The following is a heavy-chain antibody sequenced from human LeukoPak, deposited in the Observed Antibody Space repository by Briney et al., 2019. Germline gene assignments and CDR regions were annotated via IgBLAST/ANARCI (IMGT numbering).Heavy chain of an antibody. Sequence: PSETLSLTCAVSGASISSSNWWSWVRQPPGKGLEWIGEIYHRGSTNYNPSLKSRVTILLDKSKNQVSLKVNSVTAADTAVYYCAKTPGGGTQPFFDIWGQGTRVTVSS. CDR3: AKTPGGGTQPFFDI. CDR1: GASISSSNW. V-gene: IGHV4-4*02. J-gene: IGHJ3*02. CDR2: IYHRGST. D-gene: IGHD1-14*01.